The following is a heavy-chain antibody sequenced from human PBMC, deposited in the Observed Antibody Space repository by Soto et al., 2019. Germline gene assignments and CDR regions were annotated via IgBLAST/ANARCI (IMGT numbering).Heavy chain of an antibody. D-gene: IGHD3-22*01. CDR2: INHSGST. CDR1: GGSFSGYY. CDR3: ARDPGVSSGYYAPYYYYGMDV. Sequence: SETLSLTCAVYGGSFSGYYWSWIRQPPGKGLEWIGEINHSGSTNYNPSLKSRVTISVDTSKNQFSLKLSSVTAADTAVYYCARDPGVSSGYYAPYYYYGMDVWGQGTTVTVSS. J-gene: IGHJ6*02. V-gene: IGHV4-34*01.